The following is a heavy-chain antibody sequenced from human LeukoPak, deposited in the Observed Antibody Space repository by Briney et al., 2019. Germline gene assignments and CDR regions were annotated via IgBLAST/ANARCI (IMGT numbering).Heavy chain of an antibody. CDR1: GGTFSGYY. CDR2: INHSGSP. D-gene: IGHD3-10*01. Sequence: ETLSLTCAVYGGTFSGYYWGWVRQPPGKGLEWIGEINHSGSPNYNPSLKSRVTISVDTSKNQFSLKLSSVTAADTAVYYCARGSDGSENSYRNWFDPWGQGSLVTVSS. J-gene: IGHJ5*02. CDR3: ARGSDGSENSYRNWFDP. V-gene: IGHV4-34*01.